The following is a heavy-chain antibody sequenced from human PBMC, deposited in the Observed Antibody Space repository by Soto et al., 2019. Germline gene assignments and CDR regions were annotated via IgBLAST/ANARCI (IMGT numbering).Heavy chain of an antibody. V-gene: IGHV4-34*01. D-gene: IGHD3-10*01. CDR2: INHSGST. CDR3: ARGLGFGEFREEVDY. CDR1: GGSFSGYY. Sequence: QVQLQQWGAGLLKPSETLSLTCAVYGGSFSGYYWSWIRQPPGKGLEWIGEINHSGSTNYNPSLTSRVTISVDTSKNQFSLKLSSVTAADTAVYYCARGLGFGEFREEVDYWGQGTLVTVSS. J-gene: IGHJ4*02.